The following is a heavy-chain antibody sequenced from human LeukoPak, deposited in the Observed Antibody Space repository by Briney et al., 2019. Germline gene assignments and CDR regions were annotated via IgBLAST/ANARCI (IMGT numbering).Heavy chain of an antibody. Sequence: ASVKVSCKTSGYTFTGYYIHWVRQTPGQGLEWIGWINPNTGGTNYAQKFKGRVTMTRDTSIYTAYMDLSSLTSADTAVFYCARHHPGYDLTGYYLGYWGQGTLVTVSS. CDR3: ARHHPGYDLTGYYLGY. CDR2: INPNTGGT. J-gene: IGHJ4*02. CDR1: GYTFTGYY. D-gene: IGHD3-9*01. V-gene: IGHV1-2*02.